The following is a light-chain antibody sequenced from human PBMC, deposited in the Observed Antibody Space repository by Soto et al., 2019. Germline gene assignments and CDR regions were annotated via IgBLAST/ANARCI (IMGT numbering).Light chain of an antibody. V-gene: IGKV2-28*01. CDR1: QSLLHSNGYTY. J-gene: IGKJ4*01. CDR3: MQALKTPA. CDR2: LGS. Sequence: DIVMTQSPLSLPVTPGEPASISCRSSQSLLHSNGYTYLDWYLQKPGQSPQLLIYLGSNRASGVADRFSGGGSGTDFTLKISRVEAEGVGVYYCMQALKTPAFGGGTKVEIK.